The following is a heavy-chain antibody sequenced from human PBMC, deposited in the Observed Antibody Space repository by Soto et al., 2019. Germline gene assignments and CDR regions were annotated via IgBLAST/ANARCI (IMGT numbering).Heavy chain of an antibody. CDR2: IIPIFGTA. D-gene: IGHD3-3*01. J-gene: IGHJ3*02. CDR3: ARDTLGIRFLEWPTLAFDI. V-gene: IGHV1-69*13. Sequence: SVKVSCKASGGTFSSYAISWVRQAPGQGLEWMGGIIPIFGTANYAQKFQGRVTITADESTSTAYMELSSLRSEDTAVYYCARDTLGIRFLEWPTLAFDIWGQGTMVTVSS. CDR1: GGTFSSYA.